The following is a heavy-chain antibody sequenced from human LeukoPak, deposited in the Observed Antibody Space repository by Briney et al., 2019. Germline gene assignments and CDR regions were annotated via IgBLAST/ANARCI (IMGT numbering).Heavy chain of an antibody. Sequence: GASVKVSCKASGYTFTGYYMHWVRQAPGQGLEWMGWINPNSGGTNYAQKFQGRVTMTRDTSISTAYMELSSLRSDDTAVYYCARREYSSSLGTGVAFDIWGQGTMVTVSS. CDR2: INPNSGGT. V-gene: IGHV1-2*02. J-gene: IGHJ3*02. CDR3: ARREYSSSLGTGVAFDI. CDR1: GYTFTGYY. D-gene: IGHD6-6*01.